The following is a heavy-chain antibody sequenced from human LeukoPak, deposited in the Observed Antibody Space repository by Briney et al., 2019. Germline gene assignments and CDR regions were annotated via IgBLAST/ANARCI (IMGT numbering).Heavy chain of an antibody. CDR2: VSGSGGDT. J-gene: IGHJ4*02. D-gene: IGHD1-1*01. CDR3: AKDGTTTITFDY. Sequence: AGGSLRLSCAASGFTFSSYAMSWARQAPGKGLEWVSVVSGSGGDTYYRDSVKGRFTISRDNYKDTLYLQMNSLSAEDTAVYYCAKDGTTTITFDYWGQGTLVTVSS. V-gene: IGHV3-23*01. CDR1: GFTFSSYA.